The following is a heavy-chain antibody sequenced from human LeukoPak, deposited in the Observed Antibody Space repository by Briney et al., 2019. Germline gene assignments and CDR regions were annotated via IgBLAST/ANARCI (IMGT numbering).Heavy chain of an antibody. D-gene: IGHD2-15*01. CDR3: ARDGGVSQGSCSGGSCYSQLSKVNYYYGMDV. CDR2: ISDSSTDT. Sequence: PGGSLRLSCAASGFTFSNYALSWVRQAPGKGLEWVSTISDSSTDTYYADSVKGRFTISRDNSKNTLYLQMNSLRAEDTAVYYCARDGGVSQGSCSGGSCYSQLSKVNYYYGMDVWGQGTLVTVSS. CDR1: GFTFSNYA. V-gene: IGHV3-23*01. J-gene: IGHJ6*02.